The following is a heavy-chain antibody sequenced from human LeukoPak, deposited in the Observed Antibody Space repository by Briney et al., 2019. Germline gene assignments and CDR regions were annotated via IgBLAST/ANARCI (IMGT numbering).Heavy chain of an antibody. CDR3: AKPTRGSGSFLIDF. Sequence: GRSLRLSCAASGFTFSSYGMHWARQAPGKGLEWVAVIWNDGSDKYYADSVKGRFTISRDNSKNTLYLQMNSLRAEDTAVYYCAKPTRGSGSFLIDFWGQGTLVTVSP. V-gene: IGHV3-33*06. CDR2: IWNDGSDK. J-gene: IGHJ4*02. D-gene: IGHD1-26*01. CDR1: GFTFSSYG.